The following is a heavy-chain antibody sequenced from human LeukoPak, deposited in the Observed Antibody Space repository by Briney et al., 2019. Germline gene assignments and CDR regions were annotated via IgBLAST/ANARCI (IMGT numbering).Heavy chain of an antibody. V-gene: IGHV5-51*01. J-gene: IGHJ5*02. D-gene: IGHD6-6*01. CDR2: IYPGDSDT. CDR3: ARTVIAARQDWFDP. CDR1: GYSFTSYW. Sequence: GESLKISCKGSGYSFTSYWIGWVRQIPGKGLGWMGIIYPGDSDTRYSPSFQGQVTISADKSTSTAYLQWSSLKASDTAMYYCARTVIAARQDWFDPWGQGTLVTVSS.